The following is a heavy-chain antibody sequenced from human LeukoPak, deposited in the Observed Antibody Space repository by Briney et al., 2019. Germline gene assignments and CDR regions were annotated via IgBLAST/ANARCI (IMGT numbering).Heavy chain of an antibody. CDR3: ARVRTYYDYVWGSYRYTDLDY. V-gene: IGHV3-11*01. J-gene: IGHJ4*02. Sequence: GGSLRLSCAASGFTFSDYYVSWIRQAPGKGLEWVSDISSSGSTIYYADSVKGRFTISRDNAKNSLYLQMNSLRAEDTAVYYCARVRTYYDYVWGSYRYTDLDYWGQGTLVTVSS. CDR2: ISSSGSTI. CDR1: GFTFSDYY. D-gene: IGHD3-16*02.